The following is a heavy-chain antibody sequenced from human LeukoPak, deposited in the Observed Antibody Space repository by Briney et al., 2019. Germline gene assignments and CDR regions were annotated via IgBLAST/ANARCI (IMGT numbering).Heavy chain of an antibody. CDR3: AKGYCGGDCYSAPHDAFDI. CDR1: GGTFSSYA. V-gene: IGHV3-23*01. D-gene: IGHD2-21*01. J-gene: IGHJ3*02. CDR2: ISGSGGST. Sequence: SCKASGGTFSSYAMSWVRQAPGKGLEWVSGISGSGGSTYYADSVKGRFTISRDNSKNTLYLQMNSLRGEDTAEYYCAKGYCGGDCYSAPHDAFDIWGQGTMVTVSS.